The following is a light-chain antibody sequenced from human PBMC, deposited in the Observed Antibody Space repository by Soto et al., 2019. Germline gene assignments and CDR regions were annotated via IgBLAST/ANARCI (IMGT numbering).Light chain of an antibody. CDR2: SNN. V-gene: IGLV1-44*01. CDR3: AAWDDTLNGQGV. CDR1: SSNIGSNT. J-gene: IGLJ1*01. Sequence: QSVLTQPPSASGTPGLRVTISCSGSSSNIGSNTVNWYQQLPGTAPKLLIYSNNQRPSGVPDRFSGSKSGTSASLAISGLQSEDDADYYCAAWDDTLNGQGVFGTGTKVTVL.